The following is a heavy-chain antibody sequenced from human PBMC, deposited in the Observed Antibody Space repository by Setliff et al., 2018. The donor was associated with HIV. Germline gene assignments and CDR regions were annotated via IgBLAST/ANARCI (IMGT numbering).Heavy chain of an antibody. Sequence: ASVKVSCKASGYTFTDYFMHWVRQAPGQGLEWMGWISPNNGDTNIPQTFQGRVTMTRDTSISTAYMELSRLRSDDTAVYYCARDQQQLVYNYYYMDVWGKGTTVTVSS. CDR3: ARDQQQLVYNYYYMDV. CDR2: ISPNNGDT. CDR1: GYTFTDYF. V-gene: IGHV1-2*02. D-gene: IGHD6-13*01. J-gene: IGHJ6*03.